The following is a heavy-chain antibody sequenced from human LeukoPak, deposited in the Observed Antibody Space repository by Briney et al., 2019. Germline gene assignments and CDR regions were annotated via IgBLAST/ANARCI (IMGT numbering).Heavy chain of an antibody. CDR3: TTNYVAAGIPDY. Sequence: KSGGSLRLSCAASGFTFSNAWMSWVRQAPGKGLEWVGRIKSKTDGGTTDYAAPVKGRFTISRDDSKNTLYLQMNSLKTEDTAVYYCTTNYVAAGIPDYWGQGTLVTVSS. CDR1: GFTFSNAW. D-gene: IGHD2-2*02. J-gene: IGHJ4*02. CDR2: IKSKTDGGTT. V-gene: IGHV3-15*01.